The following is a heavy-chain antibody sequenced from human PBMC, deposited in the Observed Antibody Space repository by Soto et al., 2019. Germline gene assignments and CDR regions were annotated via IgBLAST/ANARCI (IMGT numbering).Heavy chain of an antibody. J-gene: IGHJ4*02. CDR3: ARAVAVAADFDY. CDR2: INAGNGNT. CDR1: GYPFTGYS. Sequence: QVQLVQSGAEEKKPGASVKVSCKASGYPFTGYSMHWVRQAPGQRREWMGWINAGNGNTKYSQKVQGRVTITRDTSASTAYMELSSLRSEDTAVYYCARAVAVAADFDYWGQGTLVTVSS. D-gene: IGHD6-19*01. V-gene: IGHV1-3*05.